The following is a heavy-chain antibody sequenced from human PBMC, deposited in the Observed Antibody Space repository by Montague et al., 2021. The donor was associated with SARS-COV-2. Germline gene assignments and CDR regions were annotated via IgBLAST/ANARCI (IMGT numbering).Heavy chain of an antibody. J-gene: IGHJ3*02. CDR3: ARARITMIVVVNAFDI. V-gene: IGHV4-31*03. D-gene: IGHD3-22*01. CDR2: IDYSGST. CDR1: GASISSGGYY. Sequence: TLSLTCTVSGASISSGGYYWSWIRQHPGKGLEWIGYIDYSGSTYYNXSLKSRVTISVDTSKNQFSLKLRSVTAADTAVYYCARARITMIVVVNAFDIWGQGTMVTVSS.